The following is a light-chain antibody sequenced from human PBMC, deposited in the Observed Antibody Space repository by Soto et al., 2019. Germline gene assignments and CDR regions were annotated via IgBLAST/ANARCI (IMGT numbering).Light chain of an antibody. V-gene: IGKV1-9*01. J-gene: IGKJ3*01. Sequence: DIQLTQSPSFLSASVGGRVTITCRASQAISSHLAWYQQKPGKAPNFLIYGASTLQSGVPSRFSGSGSGTQFTLTISSLQPEDFATYYCQQLNSYPLTFGPGTTVDIK. CDR1: QAISSH. CDR3: QQLNSYPLT. CDR2: GAS.